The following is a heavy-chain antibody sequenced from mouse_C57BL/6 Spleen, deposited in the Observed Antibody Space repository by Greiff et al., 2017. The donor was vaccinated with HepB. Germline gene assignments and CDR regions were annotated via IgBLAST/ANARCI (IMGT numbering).Heavy chain of an antibody. CDR2: IHPNSGST. CDR1: GYTFTSNW. Sequence: QVQLQQPGAELVKPGASVKLSCKASGYTFTSNWMHWVKQRPGQGLEWIGMIHPNSGSTNYNEKFKSKATLTVDKSSSTAYMQLSSLTSEDSAVYYCARGYYGSSFAWFAYWGQGTLVTVSA. J-gene: IGHJ3*01. V-gene: IGHV1-64*01. CDR3: ARGYYGSSFAWFAY. D-gene: IGHD1-1*01.